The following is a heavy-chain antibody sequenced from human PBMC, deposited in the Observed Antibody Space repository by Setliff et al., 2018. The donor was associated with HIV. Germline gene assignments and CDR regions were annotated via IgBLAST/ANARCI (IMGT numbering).Heavy chain of an antibody. D-gene: IGHD6-19*01. V-gene: IGHV1-18*01. Sequence: ASVKVSCKASGYTFTRDGISWVRQATGQGLEWMGWISGYNGNTKYVHKLQGRVTMTTDTSTSTVYMELRSLRSDDTAVYYCARVPYRSAWFSGGHDAFDVWGQGTMVTVSS. CDR3: ARVPYRSAWFSGGHDAFDV. CDR2: ISGYNGNT. J-gene: IGHJ3*01. CDR1: GYTFTRDG.